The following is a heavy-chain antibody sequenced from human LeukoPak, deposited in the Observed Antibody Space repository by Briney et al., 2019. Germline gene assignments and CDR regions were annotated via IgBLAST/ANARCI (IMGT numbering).Heavy chain of an antibody. D-gene: IGHD3-10*01. Sequence: ASVKVSCKASGYTFTGYYMHWVRQAPGQGLEWMGWINPNSGGTNYAQKFQGRVTMTRDTSISTAYMELSRLRSDDTAVYYCARDPVLLWFGESTIGGAFDIWGQGTMVTVSS. CDR2: INPNSGGT. CDR3: ARDPVLLWFGESTIGGAFDI. CDR1: GYTFTGYY. J-gene: IGHJ3*02. V-gene: IGHV1-2*02.